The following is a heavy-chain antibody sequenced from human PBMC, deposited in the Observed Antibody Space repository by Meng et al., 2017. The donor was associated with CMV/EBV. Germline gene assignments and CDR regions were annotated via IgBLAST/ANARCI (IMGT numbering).Heavy chain of an antibody. CDR3: ARGGRGKAAAGKRMDV. D-gene: IGHD6-13*01. V-gene: IGHV3-48*03. CDR2: TSSSGSII. Sequence: GGSLRLSCAASGFTFSSYEINWVRQAPGKGLEWISYTSSSGSIIYYADSVKGRFTISRDNDKNSLYLQMNSLRAEDTAVYHCARGGRGKAAAGKRMDVWGQGTTVTVSS. CDR1: GFTFSSYE. J-gene: IGHJ6*02.